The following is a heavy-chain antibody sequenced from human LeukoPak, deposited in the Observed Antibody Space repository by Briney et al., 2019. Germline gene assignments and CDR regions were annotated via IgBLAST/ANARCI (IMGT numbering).Heavy chain of an antibody. CDR2: IYSGGST. CDR1: GFTVSSNH. Sequence: GGSLRLSCAASGFTVSSNHMSWVRQAPGKGLEGVSVIYSGGSTYYADSVKGRFTISRDNAKNSLYLQMNSLRDEDTAVYYCASVYSYGYFDYWGQGTLVTVSS. J-gene: IGHJ4*02. V-gene: IGHV3-66*01. CDR3: ASVYSYGYFDY. D-gene: IGHD5-18*01.